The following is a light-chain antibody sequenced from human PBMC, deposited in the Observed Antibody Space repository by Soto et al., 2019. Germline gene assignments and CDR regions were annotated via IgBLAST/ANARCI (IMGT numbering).Light chain of an antibody. V-gene: IGKV3D-20*02. J-gene: IGKJ5*01. CDR3: QQRSNWIT. CDR1: QSLSSNF. CDR2: DSS. Sequence: EIVLTQSPATLSLSPGERSTLSCRASQSLSSNFLAWYQQKPVQPPRLLIYDSSTRATGFPDRFSGSGSGTDFTLTIIRLEPEDFAVYYCQQRSNWITFGQGTRLEIK.